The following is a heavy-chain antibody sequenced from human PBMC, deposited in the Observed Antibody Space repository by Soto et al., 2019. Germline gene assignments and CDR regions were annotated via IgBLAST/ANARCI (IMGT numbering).Heavy chain of an antibody. D-gene: IGHD2-2*01. CDR3: AGECRGTSCYPALGG. CDR1: GLTVSSHH. Sequence: EVQLVESGGGLIQPGGSLRLSCAASGLTVSSHHMSWVRQAPGKGLEWVSYIYTGGITYYADAVKGRFTISRDNSKNTLYLQMNSLRVEDTAFYYCAGECRGTSCYPALGGWGQGTLVTVSS. V-gene: IGHV3-53*01. J-gene: IGHJ4*02. CDR2: IYTGGIT.